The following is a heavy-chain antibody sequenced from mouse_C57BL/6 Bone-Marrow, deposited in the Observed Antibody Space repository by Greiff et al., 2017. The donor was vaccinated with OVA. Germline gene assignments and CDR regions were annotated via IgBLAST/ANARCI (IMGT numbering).Heavy chain of an antibody. CDR3: ARQGDYEGGYAMDY. CDR2: ISNGGGST. J-gene: IGHJ4*01. D-gene: IGHD2-4*01. V-gene: IGHV5-12*01. Sequence: EVKVVESGGGLVQPGGSLKLSCAASGFTFSDYYMYWVRQTPEKRLEWVAYISNGGGSTYYPDTVKGRFTISRDNAKNTLYLQMSRLKSEDTAMYYCARQGDYEGGYAMDYWGQGTSVTVSS. CDR1: GFTFSDYY.